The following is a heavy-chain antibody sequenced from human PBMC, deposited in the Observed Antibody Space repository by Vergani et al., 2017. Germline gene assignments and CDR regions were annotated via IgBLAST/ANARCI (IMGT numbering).Heavy chain of an antibody. Sequence: QVQLMQSGPVMKKPGGSMKVSCQASESTFSDYNIHWVRQAPCQGLRWMGWISPKTGDTDYLQRFQDKVTMTRDATTKTVYLKMTRLTSDDTAIYYCAHSWNFGRRDWFDSWGAGALVTVSS. CDR3: AHSWNFGRRDWFDS. D-gene: IGHD1-26*01. V-gene: IGHV1-2*02. J-gene: IGHJ5*01. CDR1: ESTFSDYN. CDR2: ISPKTGDT.